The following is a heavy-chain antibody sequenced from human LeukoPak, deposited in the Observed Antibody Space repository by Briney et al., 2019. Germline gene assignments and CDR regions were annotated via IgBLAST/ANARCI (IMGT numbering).Heavy chain of an antibody. CDR3: ARDCGYSSGIDAFDI. CDR1: GFTFSSYS. CDR2: ISSSSSYI. D-gene: IGHD6-19*01. V-gene: IGHV3-21*01. J-gene: IGHJ3*02. Sequence: GGSLRLSCAASGFTFSSYSMNWVRQAPGKGLEWVSSISSSSSYIYYADSVKGRFTISRDNAKNSLYLQMNSLRAEDTAVYYCARDCGYSSGIDAFDIWGQGTMVTVSS.